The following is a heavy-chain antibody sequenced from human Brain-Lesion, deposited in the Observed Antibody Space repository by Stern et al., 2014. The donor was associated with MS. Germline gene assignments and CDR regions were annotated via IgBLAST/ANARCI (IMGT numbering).Heavy chain of an antibody. V-gene: IGHV3-15*01. Sequence: EVHLVESGGGLLKPGGSLRLSCAGSGFSFTNAWMNWVRQAPGKGLEWLGLIRPEADRRPTDYAAPVKGRFTISRDDSKNTLYLQMNSLKSEDTAVYYCMGHTDYWGQGTLVTVSS. CDR1: GFSFTNAW. J-gene: IGHJ4*02. D-gene: IGHD1-26*01. CDR3: MGHTDY. CDR2: IRPEADRRPT.